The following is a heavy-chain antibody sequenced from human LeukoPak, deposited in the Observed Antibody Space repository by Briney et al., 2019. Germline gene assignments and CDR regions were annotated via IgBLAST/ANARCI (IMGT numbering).Heavy chain of an antibody. V-gene: IGHV3-23*01. Sequence: GGSLRLSCAASGFTFSSYAMNWVRQAPGKGLEWVSAVSHSGDNTYCADTVKGRFTISRANSKSTLYLQMNSLRVEDTAVYYCVKDRRDKSTDETFGWVLDYWGLGTLVTVSS. J-gene: IGHJ4*02. CDR1: GFTFSSYA. CDR3: VKDRRDKSTDETFGWVLDY. D-gene: IGHD6-19*01. CDR2: VSHSGDNT.